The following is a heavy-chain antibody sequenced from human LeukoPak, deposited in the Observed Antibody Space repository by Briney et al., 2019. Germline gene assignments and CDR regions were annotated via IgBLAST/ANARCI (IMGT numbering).Heavy chain of an antibody. V-gene: IGHV3-21*01. CDR3: ARDHINNWWGDEGASFDY. Sequence: GGSLRLSCAVSGFTFSSYSMNWVRQAPGKGLEWVSSITGTSSSRYYADSMKGRFTISRDNAKNSLYLQMNSLRAEDTAVYYCARDHINNWWGDEGASFDYWGQGTLVTVSS. CDR1: GFTFSSYS. J-gene: IGHJ4*02. D-gene: IGHD1-1*01. CDR2: ITGTSSSR.